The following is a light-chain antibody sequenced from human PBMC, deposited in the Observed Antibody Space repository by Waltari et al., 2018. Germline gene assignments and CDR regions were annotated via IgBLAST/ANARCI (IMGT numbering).Light chain of an antibody. J-gene: IGKJ1*01. Sequence: DLQMTQSPSSLSASVGDSVTITCRASQSISSYLNWYQQKPGKAPKLLIYAASSLQSGVPSRFSGSGSGTYFTLTISSLQPEDFATYYCQQSYSTLWTFGQGTKVEIK. CDR1: QSISSY. CDR3: QQSYSTLWT. CDR2: AAS. V-gene: IGKV1-39*01.